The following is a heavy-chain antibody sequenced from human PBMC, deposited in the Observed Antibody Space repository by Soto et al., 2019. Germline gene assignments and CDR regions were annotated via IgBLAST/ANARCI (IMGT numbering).Heavy chain of an antibody. J-gene: IGHJ1*01. CDR3: ARLGYSICWYYTEYFHH. V-gene: IGHV3-7*01. CDR1: GFTFSSYW. Sequence: EVQLVESGGGLVQPGGSLRLSCAASGFTFSSYWMSWVRQAPGKGLEWVANIKQDGSEKYYVDSVKGRFTISRDNAKNALYLQMNSLRAEDTAVLYCARLGYSICWYYTEYFHHWGQGTLVTVSS. CDR2: IKQDGSEK. D-gene: IGHD6-19*01.